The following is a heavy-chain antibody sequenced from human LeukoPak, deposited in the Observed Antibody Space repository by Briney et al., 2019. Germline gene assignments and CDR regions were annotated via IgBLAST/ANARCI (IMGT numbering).Heavy chain of an antibody. J-gene: IGHJ4*02. CDR3: ARVFSSAYDTSFDY. CDR1: GDSVSSNSAA. V-gene: IGHV6-1*01. D-gene: IGHD5-12*01. CDR2: TYYRSKWYN. Sequence: QTLSLTCAISGDSVSSNSAAWNWIRQSPSRGLEWLGRTYYRSKWYNGYAVSVKSRVTINPDTSKNQFSLQLNSVTPEDTAVYYCARVFSSAYDTSFDYWGQGTLVTVSS.